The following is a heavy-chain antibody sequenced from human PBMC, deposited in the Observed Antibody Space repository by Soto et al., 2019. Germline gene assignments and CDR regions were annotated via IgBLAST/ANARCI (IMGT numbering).Heavy chain of an antibody. CDR2: INWNGGNT. CDR3: ARIPVGYDYAMDV. J-gene: IGHJ6*02. V-gene: IGHV3-20*04. CDR1: GFIFNDYG. D-gene: IGHD1-26*01. Sequence: GGSLRLSCAASGFIFNDYGMSWVRQAPGKGLEWVSGINWNGGNTDYADSVKGRCTISRDNAKNSLYLQMNSLRAEDTAFYYCARIPVGYDYAMDVWGQGTTVTVSS.